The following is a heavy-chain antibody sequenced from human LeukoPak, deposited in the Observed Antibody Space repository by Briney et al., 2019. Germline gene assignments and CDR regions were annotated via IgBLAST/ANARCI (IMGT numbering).Heavy chain of an antibody. Sequence: TPSETLSLTCTVSGGSITSGDYYWSWIRQTPGKGLEWIGYIYYIGKTYYNPSLKSRVTISVDTSKNQFSLKLSSVTAADTAVYYCASASSSWYNMFDAFDIWGQGTMVTVSS. CDR1: GGSITSGDYY. CDR2: IYYIGKT. D-gene: IGHD6-13*01. J-gene: IGHJ3*02. CDR3: ASASSSWYNMFDAFDI. V-gene: IGHV4-30-4*02.